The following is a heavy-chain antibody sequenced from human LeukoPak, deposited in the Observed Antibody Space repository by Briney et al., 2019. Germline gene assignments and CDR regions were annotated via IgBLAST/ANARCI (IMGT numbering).Heavy chain of an antibody. J-gene: IGHJ4*02. CDR2: ITGKSDTI. V-gene: IGHV3-23*01. CDR1: GFTFSNYA. D-gene: IGHD3-9*01. Sequence: PGGSLRLSCAASGFTFSNYAMAWVRQAPGQGVEWVSVITGKSDTIYYSDSVKGRFTVSRDNSKNILYMQMNSLGVEDTAVYYCARYDISTYERRAFDYWGQGTLVAVSS. CDR3: ARYDISTYERRAFDY.